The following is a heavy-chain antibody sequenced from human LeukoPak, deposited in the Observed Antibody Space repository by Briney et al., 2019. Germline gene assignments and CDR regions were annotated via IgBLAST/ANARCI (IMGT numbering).Heavy chain of an antibody. D-gene: IGHD2-8*02. J-gene: IGHJ4*02. Sequence: PGGSLRLSCAASGFIFSSLGMHWVRQAPGEGLEWVAYIGYSGTNTHYADSVKGRFTISRDNSKSTVHLQMNSLRAADTALYSCARDLTGKYYIAYWGQGTLVTVSS. CDR3: ARDLTGKYYIAY. V-gene: IGHV3-30*02. CDR2: IGYSGTNT. CDR1: GFIFSSLG.